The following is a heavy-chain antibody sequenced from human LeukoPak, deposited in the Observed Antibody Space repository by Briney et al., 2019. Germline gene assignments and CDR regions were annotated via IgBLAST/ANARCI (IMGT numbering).Heavy chain of an antibody. V-gene: IGHV3-23*01. CDR2: ISGSGDTT. D-gene: IGHD5-18*01. Sequence: PGGSLRLSCAASGFTLSNYAMSWVRQAPGKGLEWVSAISGSGDTTYYADSVKGRFTISRDNSKNTLYLQMNSLRADDTAVYYCAKAKTQAMVLPGNYWGQGTMATVSS. J-gene: IGHJ4*02. CDR3: AKAKTQAMVLPGNY. CDR1: GFTLSNYA.